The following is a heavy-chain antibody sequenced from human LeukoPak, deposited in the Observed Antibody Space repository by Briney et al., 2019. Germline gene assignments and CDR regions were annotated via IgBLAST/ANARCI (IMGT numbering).Heavy chain of an antibody. CDR3: AKDLGSGWTLYYFDY. CDR2: IRFDGSNK. J-gene: IGHJ4*02. V-gene: IGHV3-30*02. Sequence: GGSLRLSCAASGFTFSSYAMHWVRQAPGKGLEWVSFIRFDGSNKYYADSVKGRFTISRDNSKTTLYLQMNSLRAEDTAVYYCAKDLGSGWTLYYFDYWGQGTLVTVSS. D-gene: IGHD6-19*01. CDR1: GFTFSSYA.